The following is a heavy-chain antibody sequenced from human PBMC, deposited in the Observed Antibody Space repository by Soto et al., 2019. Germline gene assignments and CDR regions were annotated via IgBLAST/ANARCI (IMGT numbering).Heavy chain of an antibody. Sequence: GGSLRLSCAASGFTFSSYGMSWVRQAPGKGLEWVSTISAGGGSTYYTDSVKGRFTISRDNSKNTLYLQMNSLRAEDTAVYYCAKEPYGDYSTYFDYWGQGTLVTVSS. D-gene: IGHD4-17*01. V-gene: IGHV3-23*01. CDR1: GFTFSSYG. CDR3: AKEPYGDYSTYFDY. J-gene: IGHJ4*02. CDR2: ISAGGGST.